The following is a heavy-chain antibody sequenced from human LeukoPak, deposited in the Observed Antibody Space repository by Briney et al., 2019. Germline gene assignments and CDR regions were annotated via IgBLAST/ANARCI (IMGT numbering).Heavy chain of an antibody. CDR1: GFTFNSYA. Sequence: PGGSLRLSCAASGFTFNSYAMSRVRQAPGKGLEWVSAISGSGGSTYYADSVKGRFTISRDNSKNTLYLQMNSLRAEDTAVYYCANVLRYGGPENAFDIWGQGTMVTVSS. D-gene: IGHD3-9*01. CDR2: ISGSGGST. V-gene: IGHV3-23*01. CDR3: ANVLRYGGPENAFDI. J-gene: IGHJ3*02.